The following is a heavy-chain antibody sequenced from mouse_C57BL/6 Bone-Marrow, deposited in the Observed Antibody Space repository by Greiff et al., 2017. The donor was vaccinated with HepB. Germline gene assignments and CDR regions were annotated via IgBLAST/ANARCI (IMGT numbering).Heavy chain of an antibody. Sequence: VQLQQSGTVLARPGASVKMSCKTSGYTFTSYWMHWVKQRPGQGLEWIGAIYPGNSDTSYNQKFKGKAKLTAVTSASTAYMELSSLTNEDSAVYYCTRSNYSNYVKSAWFAYWGQGTLVTVSA. V-gene: IGHV1-5*01. CDR1: GYTFTSYW. J-gene: IGHJ3*01. D-gene: IGHD2-5*01. CDR2: IYPGNSDT. CDR3: TRSNYSNYVKSAWFAY.